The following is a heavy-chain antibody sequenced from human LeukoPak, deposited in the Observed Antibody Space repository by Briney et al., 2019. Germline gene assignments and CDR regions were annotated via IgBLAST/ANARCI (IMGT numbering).Heavy chain of an antibody. CDR3: ARNCSRKTCSGTFDL. CDR2: VCYSGST. Sequence: SETLSLTCTVSNGSISNSRYFWAWIRQPPGRGLELIGRVCYSGSTHYNPSQRSRITITVDRSKNQFFLRLSSGSVADTAVYYCARNCSRKTCSGTFDLWGRGTTVTVSS. CDR1: NGSISNSRYF. J-gene: IGHJ3*01. V-gene: IGHV4-39*01. D-gene: IGHD2-2*01.